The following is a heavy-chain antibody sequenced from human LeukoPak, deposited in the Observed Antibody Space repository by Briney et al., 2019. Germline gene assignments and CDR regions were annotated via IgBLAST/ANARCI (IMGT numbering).Heavy chain of an antibody. CDR2: ISGSGGST. Sequence: GGSLRLSCAASGFTFSSYAMGWVRQAPGKGLEWVSAISGSGGSTYYADSVKGRFTISRDNSKNTLYLQMNSLRAEDTAVYYCAKGYTSDSTMIVVDATPFDYWGQGTLVTVSS. CDR1: GFTFSSYA. CDR3: AKGYTSDSTMIVVDATPFDY. D-gene: IGHD3-22*01. V-gene: IGHV3-23*01. J-gene: IGHJ4*02.